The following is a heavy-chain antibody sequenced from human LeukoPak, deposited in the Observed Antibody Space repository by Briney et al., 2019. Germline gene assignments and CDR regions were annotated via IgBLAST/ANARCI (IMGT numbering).Heavy chain of an antibody. Sequence: ASVKVSCKASGYTFTSYGISWVRQAPGQGLEWMGWISAYNGNTNYAQKLQGRVTMTTDTSTSTAYMELRSLRPDDTAVYYCARYIVVVVAATPASDYYYGMDVWGQGTTVTVSS. CDR1: GYTFTSYG. CDR3: ARYIVVVVAATPASDYYYGMDV. J-gene: IGHJ6*02. CDR2: ISAYNGNT. D-gene: IGHD2-15*01. V-gene: IGHV1-18*01.